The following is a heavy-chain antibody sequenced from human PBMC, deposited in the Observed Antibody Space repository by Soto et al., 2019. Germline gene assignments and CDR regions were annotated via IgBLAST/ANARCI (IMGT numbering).Heavy chain of an antibody. Sequence: ASVKVSCKTSGYNFTNFDINCVRQSPVLWLVWMGWMNPSSGETGSAQNFQGRVTMTRDISTRTFFMQLTSLRSEDTAIYYCARLAEYCNGIKCYSNFDFWGRGTQVTVSA. J-gene: IGHJ4*01. V-gene: IGHV1-8*01. CDR1: GYNFTNFD. D-gene: IGHD2-15*01. CDR2: MNPSSGET. CDR3: ARLAEYCNGIKCYSNFDF.